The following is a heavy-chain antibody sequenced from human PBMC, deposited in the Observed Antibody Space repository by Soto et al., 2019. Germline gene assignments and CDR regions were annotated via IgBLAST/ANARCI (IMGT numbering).Heavy chain of an antibody. Sequence: ASVKVSCKASGYTFTSYGISWVRQAPGQGLEWMGWISAYNGNTNYAQKLQGRVTMTTDTSTSTAYMELRSLRSDDTAVYYCAXETSEYSSSQDFDYWGQGTLVTVS. D-gene: IGHD6-6*01. CDR2: ISAYNGNT. CDR3: AXETSEYSSSQDFDY. CDR1: GYTFTSYG. V-gene: IGHV1-18*01. J-gene: IGHJ4*02.